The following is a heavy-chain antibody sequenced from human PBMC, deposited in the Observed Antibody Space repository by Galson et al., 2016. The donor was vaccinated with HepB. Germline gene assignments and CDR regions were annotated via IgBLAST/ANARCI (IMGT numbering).Heavy chain of an antibody. J-gene: IGHJ3*02. CDR3: AGFDFELSYDTFDI. V-gene: IGHV4-31*03. D-gene: IGHD3-9*01. CDR2: TYYGGTS. CDR1: GYSITIGGYY. Sequence: TLSLTCTVSGYSITIGGYYWTWIRQLPGQGLEWMGYTYYGGTSYYSPSLKSRISISVDKSKNQFFLSLSSVTAADTAIYYWAGFDFELSYDTFDIWGLGTMVTVSS.